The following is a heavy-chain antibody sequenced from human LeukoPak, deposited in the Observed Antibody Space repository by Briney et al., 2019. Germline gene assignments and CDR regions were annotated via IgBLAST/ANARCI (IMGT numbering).Heavy chain of an antibody. V-gene: IGHV3-53*01. CDR3: ARGLGRFLEWYFDY. J-gene: IGHJ4*02. CDR2: IYSGGST. CDR1: GFTVSSDY. Sequence: GGSLRLSCAASGFTVSSDYMSWVRQAPGKGLEWVSVIYSGGSTYYADSVKGRFTISRDNSKNTLYLQMNSLRAEDTAVYYCARGLGRFLEWYFDYWGQGTLVTVSS. D-gene: IGHD3-3*01.